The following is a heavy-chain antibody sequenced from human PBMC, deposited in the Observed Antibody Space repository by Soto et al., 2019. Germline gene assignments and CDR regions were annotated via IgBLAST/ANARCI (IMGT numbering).Heavy chain of an antibody. Sequence: PSETLSLTCTVPGGSISSGGYYWSWIRQHPGKGLEWIGYIYYSGSTYYNPSLKSRVTISVDTSKNQFSLKLSSVTAADTAVYYCAREVGFGVVPAAPLFDYWGQGTLVTVSS. CDR2: IYYSGST. V-gene: IGHV4-31*03. CDR1: GGSISSGGYY. CDR3: AREVGFGVVPAAPLFDY. J-gene: IGHJ4*02. D-gene: IGHD2-2*01.